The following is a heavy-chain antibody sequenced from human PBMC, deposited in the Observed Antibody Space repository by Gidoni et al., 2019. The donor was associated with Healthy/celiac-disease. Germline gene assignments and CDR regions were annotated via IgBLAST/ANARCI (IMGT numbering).Heavy chain of an antibody. V-gene: IGHV3-20*04. CDR2: INWNGGST. CDR3: ARDKGPDILTGSPHQKGLDY. CDR1: GFTFDDYG. J-gene: IGHJ4*02. D-gene: IGHD3-9*01. Sequence: EVQLVESGGGVVRPGGSLRPSCAASGFTFDDYGMSWVRQAPGKGLEWVSGINWNGGSTGYADSVKGRFTISRDNAKNSLYLQMNSLRAEDTALYYCARDKGPDILTGSPHQKGLDYWGQGTLVTVSS.